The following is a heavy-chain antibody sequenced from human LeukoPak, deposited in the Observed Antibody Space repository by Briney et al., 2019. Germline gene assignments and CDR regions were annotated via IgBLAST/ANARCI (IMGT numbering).Heavy chain of an antibody. CDR1: DDSISSYY. CDR3: ARDRGLYYDILTGYFEVGYFDY. CDR2: IYYSGST. V-gene: IGHV4-39*07. Sequence: PSETLSLTCTVSDDSISSYYWGWIRQPPGKGLEWIGSIYYSGSTYYNPSLKSRVTISVDTSKNQFSLKLSSVTAADTAVYYCARDRGLYYDILTGYFEVGYFDYWGQGTLVTVSS. J-gene: IGHJ4*02. D-gene: IGHD3-9*01.